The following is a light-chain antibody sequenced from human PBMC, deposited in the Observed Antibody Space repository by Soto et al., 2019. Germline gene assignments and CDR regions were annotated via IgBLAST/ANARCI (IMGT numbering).Light chain of an antibody. CDR2: DVS. V-gene: IGKV3-15*01. CDR3: QHYNSYSEA. J-gene: IGKJ1*01. Sequence: ELVMTESPATLPVSPGDRATLSCRASQSARSSLGWYQQKPGHPPRLLIQDVSIRATGIPARFSGSGSGTEFTLTISSLQPDDFATYYCQHYNSYSEAFGQGTKVDI. CDR1: QSARSS.